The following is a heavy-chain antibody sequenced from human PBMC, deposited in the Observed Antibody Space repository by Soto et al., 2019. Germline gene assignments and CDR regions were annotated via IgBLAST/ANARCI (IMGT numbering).Heavy chain of an antibody. Sequence: ASVKVSCKASGGTFSSYTISWVQQAPGQGLEWMGRIIPILGIANCAQKFQGRVTITADKSTSTAYMELSSLRSEDTAVYYCARDRANIVVVPAAPRGWFDPWGQGTLVTVSS. J-gene: IGHJ5*02. V-gene: IGHV1-69*04. CDR1: GGTFSSYT. CDR3: ARDRANIVVVPAAPRGWFDP. CDR2: IIPILGIA. D-gene: IGHD2-2*01.